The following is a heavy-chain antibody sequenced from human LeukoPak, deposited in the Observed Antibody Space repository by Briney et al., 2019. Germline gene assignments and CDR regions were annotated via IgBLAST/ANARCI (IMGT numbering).Heavy chain of an antibody. V-gene: IGHV4-61*02. J-gene: IGHJ4*02. Sequence: SETLSLTCTVSGGSISSSSYYWSWIRQPAGKGLEWIGRIYISGSANYNPSLKSRVTISLDTSKNQFSLKLSSVTAADTAVYYCAKYDSVYTAFDYWGQGTLVTVSS. CDR1: GGSISSSSYY. CDR2: IYISGSA. CDR3: AKYDSVYTAFDY. D-gene: IGHD1-1*01.